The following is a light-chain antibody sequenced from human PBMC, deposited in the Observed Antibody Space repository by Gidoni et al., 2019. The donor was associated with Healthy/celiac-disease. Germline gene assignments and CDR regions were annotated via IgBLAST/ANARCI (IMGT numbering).Light chain of an antibody. CDR1: SSDVGGYNY. Sequence: GQSITISCTGTSSDVGGYNYVSWYQQHPGKAPKLMIYEVSTRPSGVSNRFSGSKSGNTASLTISGLQAEDEADYYCSSYTSSSTYVFGTGTKVTVL. J-gene: IGLJ1*01. V-gene: IGLV2-14*01. CDR3: SSYTSSSTYV. CDR2: EVS.